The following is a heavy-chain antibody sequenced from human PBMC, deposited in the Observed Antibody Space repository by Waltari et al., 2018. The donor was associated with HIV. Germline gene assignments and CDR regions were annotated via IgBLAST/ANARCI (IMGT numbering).Heavy chain of an antibody. D-gene: IGHD1-26*01. Sequence: QVQLQESGPGLVKPSATLSLTCTGSGGSLNSYHWTWIRPPPGKGLKWIGYSDYTGRTNCNPSLKGRVTISVDTSKNQFSLKLSSVTAADTVVYYCARVLFAVGSNWFDPWGQGTLVTVSS. CDR1: GGSLNSYH. V-gene: IGHV4-59*01. J-gene: IGHJ5*02. CDR3: ARVLFAVGSNWFDP. CDR2: SDYTGRT.